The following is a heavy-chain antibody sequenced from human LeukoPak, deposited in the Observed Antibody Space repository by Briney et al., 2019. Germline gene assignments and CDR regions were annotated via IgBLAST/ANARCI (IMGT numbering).Heavy chain of an antibody. J-gene: IGHJ4*02. CDR2: IYTSGST. CDR1: GGSISSYY. CDR3: ARVGGYFDWLLYLDY. V-gene: IGHV4-4*07. D-gene: IGHD3-9*01. Sequence: SETLSLTCTVSGGSISSYYWSWIRQPAGKGLEWIGRIYTSGSTNYNPSLKSRVTMSVDTSKNQFSLKLSSVTAADTAVYYCARVGGYFDWLLYLDYWGQGTLVTVSS.